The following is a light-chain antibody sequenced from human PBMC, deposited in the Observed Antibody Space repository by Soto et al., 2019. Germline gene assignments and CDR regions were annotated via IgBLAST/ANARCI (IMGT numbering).Light chain of an antibody. CDR2: DVS. Sequence: QSALTQPASVSGPPGQSITISCTGTSSDVGGYNYVSWYQQHPGKAPKLLIYDVSNRPSGVSNRFSGSKSGNTASLTISGLQTEDEADYYCSSYSSGSTLVVFGGGTKVTVL. CDR3: SSYSSGSTLVV. J-gene: IGLJ2*01. CDR1: SSDVGGYNY. V-gene: IGLV2-14*01.